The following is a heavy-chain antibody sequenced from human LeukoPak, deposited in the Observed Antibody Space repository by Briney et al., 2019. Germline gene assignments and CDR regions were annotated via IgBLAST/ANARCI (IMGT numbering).Heavy chain of an antibody. J-gene: IGHJ4*02. Sequence: ASVKVSCKASGGTFSSYAISWVRQAPGQGLEWMGRIIPILGMANYAQKFQGRVTMTRNTSISTAYMELSSLRSEDTAVYYCARVSGEHVLLWFGELGTIDYWGQGTLVTVSS. CDR2: IIPILGMA. CDR1: GGTFSSYA. D-gene: IGHD3-10*01. CDR3: ARVSGEHVLLWFGELGTIDY. V-gene: IGHV1-69*04.